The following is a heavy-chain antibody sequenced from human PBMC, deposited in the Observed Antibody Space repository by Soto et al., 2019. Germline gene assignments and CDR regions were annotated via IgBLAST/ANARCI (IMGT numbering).Heavy chain of an antibody. CDR1: GFTFSSYA. CDR2: ISGSGGST. V-gene: IGHV3-23*01. J-gene: IGHJ5*02. Sequence: PGGSLRLSCAASGFTFSSYAMSWVRQAPGKGLEWVSAISGSGGSTYYADSVKGRFTISRDNSKNTLYLQMNCLRAEDTAVYYCAKDGNPIPYLTGYYRLGWFDPWGQGTLVTVSS. D-gene: IGHD3-9*01. CDR3: AKDGNPIPYLTGYYRLGWFDP.